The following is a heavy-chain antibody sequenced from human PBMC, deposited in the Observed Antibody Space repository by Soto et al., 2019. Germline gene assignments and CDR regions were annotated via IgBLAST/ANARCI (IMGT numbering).Heavy chain of an antibody. CDR3: ARGGVLEWLVYYFDY. Sequence: SETLSLTCTVSGGSISSYYWSWIRQPPGKGLEWIGYIYYSGSTNYNPSLKSRVTISVDTSKNQFSLKLCSVTAADTAVYYCARGGVLEWLVYYFDYWGQGTLVTVSS. CDR1: GGSISSYY. D-gene: IGHD3-3*01. J-gene: IGHJ4*02. CDR2: IYYSGST. V-gene: IGHV4-59*01.